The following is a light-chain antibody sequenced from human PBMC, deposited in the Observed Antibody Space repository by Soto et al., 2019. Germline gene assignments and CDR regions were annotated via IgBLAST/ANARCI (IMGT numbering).Light chain of an antibody. CDR3: QQRSTWHLT. CDR2: DAS. V-gene: IGKV3-11*01. Sequence: IALTQSPGTLSLSPGERATLSCRASQSVSSYLAWFQQKPGQAPRILIYDASSRVAGIPARFSGSGSGTDFTLTISSLEPEDSAIYYCQQRSTWHLTFGGGTTVEI. CDR1: QSVSSY. J-gene: IGKJ4*01.